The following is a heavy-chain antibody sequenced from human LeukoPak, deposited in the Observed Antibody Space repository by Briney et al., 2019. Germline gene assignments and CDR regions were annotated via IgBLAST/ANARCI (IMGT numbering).Heavy chain of an antibody. CDR3: AKEKDTYGYNYYGLDV. V-gene: IGHV3-23*01. CDR2: ISGGGGST. D-gene: IGHD5-18*01. CDR1: GFTFSSYA. J-gene: IGHJ6*02. Sequence: GGSLRPSCAASGFTFSSYAMSWVRQAPGKGLEWVSAISGGGGSTYYADSVKGRFTISRDNSKNTLYVQMNSLRAEDTAVYYCAKEKDTYGYNYYGLDVWGQGTTVTVSS.